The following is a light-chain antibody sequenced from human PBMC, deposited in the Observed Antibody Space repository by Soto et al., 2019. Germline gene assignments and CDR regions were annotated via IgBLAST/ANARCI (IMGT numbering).Light chain of an antibody. CDR3: QQYNSYSPT. V-gene: IGKV1-5*03. CDR1: QSISSG. Sequence: DIQMTQSPSTLSASEGDRVTITCRASQSISSGLAWYQQKPGKAPKLLIYKASSLESGVPSRFSGSGSGTEFTLTISSLQPDVFATYYCQQYNSYSPTFGQGTKLEIK. J-gene: IGKJ2*01. CDR2: KAS.